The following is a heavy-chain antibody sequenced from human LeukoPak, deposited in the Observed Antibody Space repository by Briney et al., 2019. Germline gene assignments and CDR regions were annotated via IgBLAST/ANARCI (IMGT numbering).Heavy chain of an antibody. CDR1: DGSISSSSYY. D-gene: IGHD1-14*01. J-gene: IGHJ4*02. V-gene: IGHV4-39*01. CDR2: IYYSGST. Sequence: SETLSLTCTVSDGSISSSSYYWGWIRQPPGKGLEWIGTIYYSGSTYYNPSLKGRVTISVDTSKNQFSLKLSSVTAADTAVYYCGEPGYWGQGTLVTVSS. CDR3: GEPGY.